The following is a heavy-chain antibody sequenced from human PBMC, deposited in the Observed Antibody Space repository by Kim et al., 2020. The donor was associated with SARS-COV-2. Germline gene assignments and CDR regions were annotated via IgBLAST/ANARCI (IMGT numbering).Heavy chain of an antibody. CDR3: ARFPGVRGAQEAFYRWFDP. Sequence: GRFTIPRDNAKNSLYLQMNSLRAEDTAVYYCARFPGVRGAQEAFYRWFDPWGQGTLVTVSS. D-gene: IGHD3-10*01. J-gene: IGHJ5*02. V-gene: IGHV3-11*01.